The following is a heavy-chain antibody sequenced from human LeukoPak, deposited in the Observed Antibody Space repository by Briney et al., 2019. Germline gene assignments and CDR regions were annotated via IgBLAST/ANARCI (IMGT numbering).Heavy chain of an antibody. CDR2: IYYSGST. V-gene: IGHV4-39*01. CDR1: GGSISSSNYY. CDR3: AREGFSDFVMDV. D-gene: IGHD5/OR15-5a*01. Sequence: PSETLSLTCTVSGGSISSSNYYWGWIRLSPGKGLEWIGSIYYSGSTYYNPSLKSRVTISVDTSMNQFSLKLSSVTAADTAVYYCAREGFSDFVMDVWGKGTTVTVSS. J-gene: IGHJ6*03.